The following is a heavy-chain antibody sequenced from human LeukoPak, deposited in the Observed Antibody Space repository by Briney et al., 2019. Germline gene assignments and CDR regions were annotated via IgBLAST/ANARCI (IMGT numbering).Heavy chain of an antibody. CDR2: IYYSGSA. V-gene: IGHV4-59*01. D-gene: IGHD6-19*01. Sequence: SETLSLTCTVSGGSINTYYWSWIRQPPGKGLEWIGYIYYSGSANYNPSLKSRVTISIDTSKIQFSLELTSVTAADTAVYYCAREHYTSGWYIRDWGQGTLVTVSS. CDR3: AREHYTSGWYIRD. CDR1: GGSINTYY. J-gene: IGHJ4*02.